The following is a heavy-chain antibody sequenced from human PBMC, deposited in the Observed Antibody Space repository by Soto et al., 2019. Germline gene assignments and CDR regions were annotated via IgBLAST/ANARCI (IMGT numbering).Heavy chain of an antibody. CDR1: GGTFSSYA. D-gene: IGHD3-22*01. Sequence: SVRVSCKASGGTFSSYAISWVRQPPGQGLEWMGGIIPIFVTAHYAQKFQGRVTITADESTSTAYMELSSLRSDDTAVYYCARDLKVYYGSRGYFDYYYGMDVWGQGTPVTVSS. V-gene: IGHV1-69*13. J-gene: IGHJ6*02. CDR2: IIPIFVTA. CDR3: ARDLKVYYGSRGYFDYYYGMDV.